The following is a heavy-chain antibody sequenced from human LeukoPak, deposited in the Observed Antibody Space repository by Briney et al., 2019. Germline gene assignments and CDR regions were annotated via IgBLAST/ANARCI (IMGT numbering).Heavy chain of an antibody. Sequence: ASVKVSCKASGYTFTGYYVHWVRQAPGQGLEWMGWINPNSGGTNYAQKFQGRVTMTRDTSISTAYMELSRLRPDDTAVYYCSRAYCSGGSCYFAFDAFDIWGQGTMVTVSS. CDR3: SRAYCSGGSCYFAFDAFDI. D-gene: IGHD2-15*01. J-gene: IGHJ3*02. CDR2: INPNSGGT. CDR1: GYTFTGYY. V-gene: IGHV1-2*02.